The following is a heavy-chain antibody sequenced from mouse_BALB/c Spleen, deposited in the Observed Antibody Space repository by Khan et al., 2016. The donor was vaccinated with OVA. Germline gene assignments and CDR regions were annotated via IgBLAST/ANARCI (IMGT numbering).Heavy chain of an antibody. CDR1: GFTFSSYG. V-gene: IGHV5-6*01. J-gene: IGHJ4*01. CDR2: ISSGGSYT. Sequence: EVQLVESGGDLVKPGGSLKLSCAASGFTFSSYGMSWVRQTPDKRLGWVATISSGGSYTYYPDTLKGRFTISRDNAKNTLYLQMSSLKYEDTAMYYCARQPGYYEGSAMDYWGQGTSVTVSS. CDR3: ARQPGYYEGSAMDY. D-gene: IGHD2-3*01.